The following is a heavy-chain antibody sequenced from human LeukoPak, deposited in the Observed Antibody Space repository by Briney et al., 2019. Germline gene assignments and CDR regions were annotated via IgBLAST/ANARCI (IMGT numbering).Heavy chain of an antibody. J-gene: IGHJ4*02. CDR3: ATDTRAYSSGWVGLDY. CDR1: GYTLTELS. D-gene: IGHD6-19*01. CDR2: FDPEDGET. V-gene: IGHV1-24*01. Sequence: ASVKVSCKVSGYTLTELSMHWVRQAPGKGREWMGGFDPEDGETIYAQKFQGRVTMTEDTSTDTAYMELSSLRSGDTAVYYCATDTRAYSSGWVGLDYWGQGTLVTVSS.